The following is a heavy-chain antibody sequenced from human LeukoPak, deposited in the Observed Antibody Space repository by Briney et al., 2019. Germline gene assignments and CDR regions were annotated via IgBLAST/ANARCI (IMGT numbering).Heavy chain of an antibody. J-gene: IGHJ4*02. Sequence: GGSLRLSCAASGFTVSSNYMSWVRQAPGKGLEWVSVIYSGGSTYYADSVKGRFTVSRDNAKNSLYLQMNTLTIEDTAVYYCARESDGGGYRFDYWGQGSLVTVSS. CDR1: GFTVSSNY. CDR3: ARESDGGGYRFDY. CDR2: IYSGGST. D-gene: IGHD3-22*01. V-gene: IGHV3-66*01.